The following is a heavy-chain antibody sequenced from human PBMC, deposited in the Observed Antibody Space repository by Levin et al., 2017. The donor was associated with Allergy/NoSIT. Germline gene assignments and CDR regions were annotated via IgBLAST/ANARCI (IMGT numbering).Heavy chain of an antibody. J-gene: IGHJ4*02. CDR2: IYPGDSDT. Sequence: GESLKISCKGSGYSFTNYWIGWVRQMPGKGLEWMGIIYPGDSDTRYSPSFQGQVTISADKSISTAYLQWSSQKASDTAMYYCARRATSSYGDFDYWGQGTLVTVSS. CDR3: ARRATSSYGDFDY. D-gene: IGHD4-17*01. CDR1: GYSFTNYW. V-gene: IGHV5-51*01.